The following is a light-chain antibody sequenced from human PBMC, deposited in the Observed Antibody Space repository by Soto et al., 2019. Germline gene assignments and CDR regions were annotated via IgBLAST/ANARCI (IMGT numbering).Light chain of an antibody. CDR1: QSVSRH. CDR2: GAS. CDR3: QQYNNWPPWT. V-gene: IGKV3-15*01. Sequence: EIVMTQSPATLSVSPGERATLSCRASQSVSRHLAWYQQKPGQAPRLLIYGASTRATGIPARFSGSGSGTEFPLTIIILQSEDFAVYYCQQYNNWPPWTFGQGTKEEIK. J-gene: IGKJ1*01.